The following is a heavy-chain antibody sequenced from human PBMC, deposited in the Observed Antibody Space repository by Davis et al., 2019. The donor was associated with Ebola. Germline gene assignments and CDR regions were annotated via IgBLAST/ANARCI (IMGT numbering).Heavy chain of an antibody. CDR1: GYSSSDYY. CDR3: ATLDILTAYIPYAMDV. D-gene: IGHD3-9*01. CDR2: VDPKTGRT. Sequence: ASVKVSCKASGYSSSDYYMHWVQVAPGKGLEWVGLVDPKTGRTVYAENFQDRVTISADKSTETVYMELSSLRYEDTAVYYCATLDILTAYIPYAMDVWGQGTTVIVS. J-gene: IGHJ6*02. V-gene: IGHV1-69-2*01.